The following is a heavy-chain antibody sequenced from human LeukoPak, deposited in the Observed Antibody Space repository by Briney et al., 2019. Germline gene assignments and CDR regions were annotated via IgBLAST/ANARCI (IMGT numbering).Heavy chain of an antibody. D-gene: IGHD6-19*01. J-gene: IGHJ5*02. Sequence: PSETLSLTCAVYGGSFSGYYWSWIRQSPGKGLEWIGEVNHSGSTNYNPSLKSRVTISVDTSKNQFSLKLSSVTAADTAVYYCARLRGATVAHNWFDPWGQGTLVTVSS. CDR1: GGSFSGYY. CDR3: ARLRGATVAHNWFDP. V-gene: IGHV4-34*01. CDR2: VNHSGST.